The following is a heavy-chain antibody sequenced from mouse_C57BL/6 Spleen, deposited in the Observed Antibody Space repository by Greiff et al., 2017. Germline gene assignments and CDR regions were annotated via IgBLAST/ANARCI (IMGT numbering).Heavy chain of an antibody. D-gene: IGHD2-3*01. CDR1: GFTFSDYY. V-gene: IGHV5-16*01. J-gene: IGHJ1*03. CDR3: ARDVGDGYYVYFDV. Sequence: EVKLMESEGGLVQPGSSMKLSCTASGFTFSDYYMAWVRQVPEKGLEWVANINYDGSSTYYLDSLKSRFIISRDNAKNILYLQMSSLKSEDTATYYCARDVGDGYYVYFDVWGTGTTVTVAS. CDR2: INYDGSST.